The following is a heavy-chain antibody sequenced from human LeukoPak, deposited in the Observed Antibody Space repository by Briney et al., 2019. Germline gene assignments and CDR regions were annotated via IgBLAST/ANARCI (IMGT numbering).Heavy chain of an antibody. V-gene: IGHV3-30*18. CDR1: GFTFRRFG. D-gene: IGHD4-17*01. CDR3: AKSADEFGDYEEVGSLDY. CDR2: LSYDGSDK. Sequence: GGSLRLSCAASGFTFRRFGMHWVRQAPGKGLEWVAALSYDGSDKYYGGSVKGRFIISRDNSKNTLYLQMNSLRAEDTAIYFCAKSADEFGDYEEVGSLDYWGQGTLVTVSS. J-gene: IGHJ4*02.